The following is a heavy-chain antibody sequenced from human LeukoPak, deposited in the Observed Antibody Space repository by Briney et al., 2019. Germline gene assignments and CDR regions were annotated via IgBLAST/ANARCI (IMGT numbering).Heavy chain of an antibody. J-gene: IGHJ3*02. D-gene: IGHD3-3*01. V-gene: IGHV3-15*01. CDR2: IKSKTDGGTT. CDR3: TTDFPTIFGVVTSDDAFDI. Sequence: GGSLRLSCGASGFTFSNAWMSWVRQAPGKGLEWVGRIKSKTDGGTTDYAAPVKGRFTISRDDSKNTLYLQMNSLKTEDTAVYYCTTDFPTIFGVVTSDDAFDIWGQGTMVTVSS. CDR1: GFTFSNAW.